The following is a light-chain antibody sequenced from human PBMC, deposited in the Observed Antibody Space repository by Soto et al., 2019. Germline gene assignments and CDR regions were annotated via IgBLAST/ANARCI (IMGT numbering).Light chain of an antibody. CDR1: QSVSSSY. Sequence: EIVLTQSPGTLSLSPGERATLSCRASQSVSSSYLAWYQQKPGQAPRLLIYGASSRATGIPDRFSGSGSGTDFTLTISRLEPEDFAVYYCQQLDNFPLTFGQGTRLEI. CDR2: GAS. J-gene: IGKJ5*01. CDR3: QQLDNFPLT. V-gene: IGKV3-20*01.